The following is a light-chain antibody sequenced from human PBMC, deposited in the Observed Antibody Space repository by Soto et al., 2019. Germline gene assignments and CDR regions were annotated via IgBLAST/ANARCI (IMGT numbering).Light chain of an antibody. CDR3: QKYNSALT. Sequence: DIPMTQSPSSLSASVGDRITITCRASQDISNYLAWYQQKPGKVPKLLIYSASTLQSGVPSRFSGSGSGTDFTLTISILQAEDVATYFCQKYNSALTFGQGTRLEIK. CDR2: SAS. J-gene: IGKJ5*01. CDR1: QDISNY. V-gene: IGKV1-27*01.